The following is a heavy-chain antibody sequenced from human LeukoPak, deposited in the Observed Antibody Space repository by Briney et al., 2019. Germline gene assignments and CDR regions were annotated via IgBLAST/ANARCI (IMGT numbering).Heavy chain of an antibody. CDR2: ISSSSSYI. D-gene: IGHD5-18*01. V-gene: IGHV3-21*01. Sequence: GGSLRLSCAASGFTFSSYSMNWVRQAPGKGLEWVSSISSSSSYIYYADSVEGRFTSSREHAKNSLYLQMNSLRAEDKAVYYCARDRATWILDYWGQGTLVTVSS. CDR3: ARDRATWILDY. CDR1: GFTFSSYS. J-gene: IGHJ4*02.